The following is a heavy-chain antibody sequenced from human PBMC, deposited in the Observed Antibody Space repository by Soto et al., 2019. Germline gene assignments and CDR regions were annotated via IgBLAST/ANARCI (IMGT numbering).Heavy chain of an antibody. CDR3: ARALYYDILTAGY. V-gene: IGHV3-74*01. CDR2: INSDGSST. CDR1: GFTFSNAW. D-gene: IGHD3-9*01. Sequence: PGGSLRLSCAASGFTFSNAWMSWVRQAPGKGLVWVSRINSDGSSTSYADSVKGRFTISRDNAKNTLYLQMSSLRAEDTAVYYCARALYYDILTAGYWGQGTLVTVSS. J-gene: IGHJ4*02.